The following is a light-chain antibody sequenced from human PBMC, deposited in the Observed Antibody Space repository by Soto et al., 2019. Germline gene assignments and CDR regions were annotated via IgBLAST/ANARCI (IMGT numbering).Light chain of an antibody. CDR2: AAS. CDR1: QGIRND. Sequence: DIQMTQFPSSLSASVGDRVTITCRASQGIRNDLGWYQQNPGKAPKRLIYAASSLQSGVPSRCSGKGSGTESTLTISRLQPEVSAAIYWQQRSTCPLMFGRGNKLEIK. CDR3: QQRSTCPLM. J-gene: IGKJ4*02. V-gene: IGKV1-17*01.